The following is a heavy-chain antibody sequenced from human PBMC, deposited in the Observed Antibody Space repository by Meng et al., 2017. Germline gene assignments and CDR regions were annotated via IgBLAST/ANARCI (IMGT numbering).Heavy chain of an antibody. V-gene: IGHV1-2*02. CDR2: INPNSGGT. CDR1: GYTFTGYY. J-gene: IGHJ6*02. Sequence: ASVKVSCKASGYTFTGYYMHWVRQAPGQGLEWMGWINPNSGGTNYAQKFQGRVTMTRDTSISTAYMELSRLRSDDTAVYYCARDRELPPGLTYYYDSSGYIKGPYYGMDVWGQGTTVTVSS. CDR3: ARDRELPPGLTYYYDSSGYIKGPYYGMDV. D-gene: IGHD3-22*01.